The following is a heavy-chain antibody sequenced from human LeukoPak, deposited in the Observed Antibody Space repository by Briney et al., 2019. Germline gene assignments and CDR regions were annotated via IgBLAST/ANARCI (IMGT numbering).Heavy chain of an antibody. CDR1: GFTVSHNY. V-gene: IGHV3-66*01. J-gene: IGHJ4*02. Sequence: GGSLRLSCAASGFTVSHNYMSWVRQAPGKGLEWVSLIFAGGSTYYADSVEGRFTISRDNSKNTVFLQMNGLRAEDTAVYCCARSKAARSPPDSWGRGTLVTVSS. CDR2: IFAGGST. D-gene: IGHD6-6*01. CDR3: ARSKAARSPPDS.